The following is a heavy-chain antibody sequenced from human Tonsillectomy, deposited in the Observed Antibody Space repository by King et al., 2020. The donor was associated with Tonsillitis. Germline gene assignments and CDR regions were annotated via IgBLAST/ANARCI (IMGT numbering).Heavy chain of an antibody. J-gene: IGHJ4*02. V-gene: IGHV2-70*01. D-gene: IGHD5-24*01. CDR2: IDWDADK. Sequence: TLKESGPALVKPTQTLTLTCTFSGFSLTSSGMCVSWFRQPPGKALEWLALIDWDADKYYSTSLKTRLTISKDTSKNQVVLTMTNMDPVDTATYYCARASESQGAYNPYYFDYWGQGSLVTVSS. CDR1: GFSLTSSGMC. CDR3: ARASESQGAYNPYYFDY.